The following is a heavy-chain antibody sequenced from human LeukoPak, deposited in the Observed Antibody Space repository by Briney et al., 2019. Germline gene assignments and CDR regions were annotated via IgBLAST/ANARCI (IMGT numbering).Heavy chain of an antibody. CDR1: GFAFSVYW. J-gene: IGHJ4*02. D-gene: IGHD5-18*01. Sequence: PGGSLRLSCAASGFAFSVYWMHWVRHATGKGLVWVAHINEDGTSASHADSVKGRFTISRDNAKNTLYLQMNSLTVEDTAVYYCARVPTNSYGFGQWGQGSLVTVSS. V-gene: IGHV3-74*01. CDR2: INEDGTSA. CDR3: ARVPTNSYGFGQ.